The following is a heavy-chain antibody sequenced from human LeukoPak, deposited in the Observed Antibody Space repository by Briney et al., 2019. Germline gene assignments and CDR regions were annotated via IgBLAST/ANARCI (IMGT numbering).Heavy chain of an antibody. V-gene: IGHV4-30-4*08. Sequence: SETLSLTCTVSGGSIGSGGYYWSWIRQHSGRGLEWIGYIYDSGSTYYNPSLKSRVTISVDTSKNQFSLKLSSVTAADTAVYYCARDNKATTGIDYWGQGTLVTVSS. CDR2: IYDSGST. CDR1: GGSIGSGGYY. J-gene: IGHJ4*02. D-gene: IGHD5-12*01. CDR3: ARDNKATTGIDY.